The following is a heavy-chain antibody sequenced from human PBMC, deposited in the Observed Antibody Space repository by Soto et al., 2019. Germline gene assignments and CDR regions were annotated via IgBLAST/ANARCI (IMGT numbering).Heavy chain of an antibody. Sequence: SETLSLTCAVYGGSFSDYYWSWIRQPPGKGLEWIGEINHSGSTNYNPSLKSRVTISVDTSKNQFSLKLSSVTAADAAVYYCAREGRYYASGRFWWFDPWGQGTLVTVSS. V-gene: IGHV4-34*01. J-gene: IGHJ5*02. D-gene: IGHD3-10*01. CDR1: GGSFSDYY. CDR3: AREGRYYASGRFWWFDP. CDR2: INHSGST.